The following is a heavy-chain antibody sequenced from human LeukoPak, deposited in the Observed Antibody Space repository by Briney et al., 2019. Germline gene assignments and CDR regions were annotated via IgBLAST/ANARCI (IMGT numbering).Heavy chain of an antibody. V-gene: IGHV3-33*01. Sequence: TLRLSSAASGLAFCGDGMQAVPEAPGKGLERVAVIWYDGSNKYYADCVMGRFTISRDNSKHRLYVQMNSLRAEDTAVYYCARDLSGRYYLGYFDYWGQGTLVTVSS. CDR2: IWYDGSNK. J-gene: IGHJ4*02. D-gene: IGHD1-26*01. CDR3: ARDLSGRYYLGYFDY. CDR1: GLAFCGDG.